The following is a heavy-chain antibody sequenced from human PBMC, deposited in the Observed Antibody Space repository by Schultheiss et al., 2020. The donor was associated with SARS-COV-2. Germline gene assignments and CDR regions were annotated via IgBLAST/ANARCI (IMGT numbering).Heavy chain of an antibody. Sequence: GGSLRLSCVASGFTFSSYGMHWVRQAPGKGLEWVAVIWYDGSNKEYADSVKGRFTISRDNSRNTMYMQMESVRAEDTAVYYCARDLVYSRSAPDYWGQGTLVTVSS. CDR3: ARDLVYSRSAPDY. CDR2: IWYDGSNK. D-gene: IGHD2-8*01. J-gene: IGHJ4*02. CDR1: GFTFSSYG. V-gene: IGHV3-33*01.